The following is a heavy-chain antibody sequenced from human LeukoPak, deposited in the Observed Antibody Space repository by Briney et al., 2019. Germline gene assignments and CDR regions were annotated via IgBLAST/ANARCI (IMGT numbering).Heavy chain of an antibody. CDR1: GFTFGDYA. J-gene: IGHJ6*03. V-gene: IGHV3-49*03. CDR2: IRSKAYGGTT. CDR3: TREDIVATQAYYYYYMDV. D-gene: IGHD5-12*01. Sequence: GGSLRLSCTASGFTFGDYAMSWFRQAPGKGLEWVGFIRSKAYGGTTEYAASVKGRFTISRDDSKSIAYLQMNSLKTEDTAVYYCTREDIVATQAYYYYYMDVWGKGTTVTVSS.